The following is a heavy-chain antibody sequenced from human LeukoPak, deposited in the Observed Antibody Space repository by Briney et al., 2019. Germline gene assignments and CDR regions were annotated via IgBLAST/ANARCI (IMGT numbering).Heavy chain of an antibody. CDR3: ATVHSSSWYFAIDY. V-gene: IGHV1-69-2*01. CDR2: VDPEDGET. J-gene: IGHJ4*02. Sequence: ASVKVSCKVSGYTFTDYYMHWVQQAPGKGLEWMGLVDPEDGETIYAEKFQGRVTITADTSTDTAYMELSSLRSEDTAVYYCATVHSSSWYFAIDYWGQGTRVTVSS. D-gene: IGHD6-13*01. CDR1: GYTFTDYY.